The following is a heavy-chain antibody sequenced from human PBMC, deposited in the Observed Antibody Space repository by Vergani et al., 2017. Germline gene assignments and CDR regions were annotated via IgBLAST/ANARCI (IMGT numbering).Heavy chain of an antibody. CDR2: ISSSSSYK. J-gene: IGHJ4*02. V-gene: IGHV3-11*06. CDR3: ARIISSSWYYLDD. D-gene: IGHD6-13*01. CDR1: GFTFSDYY. Sequence: QVQLVESGGGLVKPGGSLRLSCAASGFTFSDYYMSWIRQAPGKGLEWVSYISSSSSYKNYADSVKGRFTISKDNAKNSLYLQMNSLRAGDTAVYYCARIISSSWYYLDDWGQGTLVTVSA.